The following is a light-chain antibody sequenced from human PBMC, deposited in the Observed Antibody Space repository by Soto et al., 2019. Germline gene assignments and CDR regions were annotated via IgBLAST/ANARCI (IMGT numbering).Light chain of an antibody. CDR1: SGHSSNI. Sequence: QPVLTQSSSASASLGSSVKLTCTLRSGHSSNIIAWHQQQPGKAPRYLMKLEGSGSYNKGSGVPDRFSGSSSGADRYLTISNLQFEDEADYYCETWDSNTRVLGTGTKLTVL. CDR2: LEGSGSY. CDR3: ETWDSNTRV. J-gene: IGLJ1*01. V-gene: IGLV4-60*02.